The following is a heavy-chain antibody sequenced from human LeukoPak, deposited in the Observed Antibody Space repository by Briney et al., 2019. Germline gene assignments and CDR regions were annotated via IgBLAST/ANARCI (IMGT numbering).Heavy chain of an antibody. J-gene: IGHJ4*02. CDR3: ARDLMEQWLVRGDH. CDR2: IKQDGSEK. D-gene: IGHD6-19*01. Sequence: GGSLRLSCAASGFTFSSYWMSWVRQAPGKGLEWVANIKQDGSEKYYVDSVKGRFTISRDNAKNSLYLQMNSLRAEDTAVYYCARDLMEQWLVRGDHWGQGTLVTVSS. CDR1: GFTFSSYW. V-gene: IGHV3-7*01.